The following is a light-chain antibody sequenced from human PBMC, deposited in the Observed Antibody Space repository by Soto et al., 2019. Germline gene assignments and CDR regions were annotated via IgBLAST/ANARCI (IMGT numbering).Light chain of an antibody. J-gene: IGLJ3*02. CDR1: SRDVGGYSY. Sequence: QYALTQPASVSGSPGQSITISCAGTSRDVGGYSYVAGYQQHPGKASKLMIYDVYFRPSGVSDRFSGSKSGDTASLTISGLQAEDEADYYCSSYTDTDILVVFGGGTKLTVL. CDR2: DVY. CDR3: SSYTDTDILVV. V-gene: IGLV2-14*03.